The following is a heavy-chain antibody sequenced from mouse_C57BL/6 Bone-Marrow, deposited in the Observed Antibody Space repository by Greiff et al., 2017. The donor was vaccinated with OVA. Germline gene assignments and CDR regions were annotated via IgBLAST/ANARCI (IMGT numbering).Heavy chain of an antibody. CDR1: GYTFTSYW. Sequence: QVQLQQPGAELVKPGASVKLSCKASGYTFTSYWMHWVKQRPGQGLEWIGMIHPNSGSTNYNEKFKSKATLTVDKSSSTAYMQRSSLTSEDSAVYYCAREGNTVVARDYAMDYWGQGTSVTVSS. CDR2: IHPNSGST. V-gene: IGHV1-64*01. CDR3: AREGNTVVARDYAMDY. D-gene: IGHD1-1*01. J-gene: IGHJ4*01.